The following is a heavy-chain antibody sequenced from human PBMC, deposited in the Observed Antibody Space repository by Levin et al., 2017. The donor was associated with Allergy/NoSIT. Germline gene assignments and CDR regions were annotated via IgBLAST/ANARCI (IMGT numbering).Heavy chain of an antibody. CDR1: GFTFDDYA. D-gene: IGHD1-1*01. CDR3: AKDIAGTGSAFDI. Sequence: TGGSLRLSCAASGFTFDDYAMHWVRQAPGKGLEWVSGISWNSGSIGYADSVKGRFTISRDNAKNSLYLQMNSLRAEDTALYYCAKDIAGTGSAFDIWGQGTMVTVSS. J-gene: IGHJ3*02. V-gene: IGHV3-9*01. CDR2: ISWNSGSI.